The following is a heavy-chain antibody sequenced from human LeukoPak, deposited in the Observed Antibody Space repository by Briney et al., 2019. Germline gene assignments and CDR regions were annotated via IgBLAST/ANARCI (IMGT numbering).Heavy chain of an antibody. J-gene: IGHJ3*02. Sequence: KPSETLSPTCAASGVSFSAGRYYWTRLPPHPGQRRVWIVWKYYSGSAKYNPSLKSRLTISVDTSKNQFSLQLTSVTAADTATYYCATPYCSSISCLDVFSMWGQGTRVTVSS. CDR3: ATPYCSSISCLDVFSM. CDR2: KYYSGSA. CDR1: GVSFSAGRYY. V-gene: IGHV4-31*11. D-gene: IGHD2-2*01.